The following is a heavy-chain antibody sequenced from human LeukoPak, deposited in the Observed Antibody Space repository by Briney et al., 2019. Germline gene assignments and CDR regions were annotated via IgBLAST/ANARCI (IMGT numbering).Heavy chain of an antibody. CDR2: IYYSGST. V-gene: IGHV4-59*08. Sequence: PSETLSLTCTVSGGSISSYYWSWLRQPPGKGLEWIGYIYYSGSTNYNPSLKSRVTISVDTSKNQFSLKLSSVTAADTAVYYCAGRVRGVIMTFDYWGQGTLVTVSS. J-gene: IGHJ4*02. CDR1: GGSISSYY. CDR3: AGRVRGVIMTFDY. D-gene: IGHD3-10*01.